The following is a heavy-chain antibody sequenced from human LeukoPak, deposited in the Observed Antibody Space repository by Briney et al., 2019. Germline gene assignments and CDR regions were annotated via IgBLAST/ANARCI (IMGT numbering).Heavy chain of an antibody. CDR1: EFSVGSNY. CDR3: ARQIHDMIVVQDPLYMDV. CDR2: IYSGGST. J-gene: IGHJ6*03. V-gene: IGHV3-66*04. D-gene: IGHD3-22*01. Sequence: GGSLRLSCAASEFSVGSNYMTWVRQAPGKGLEWVSLIYSGGSTYYADSVKGRFTISRDNSKNTLYLQMNSLRAEDTAVYYCARQIHDMIVVQDPLYMDVWGKGTTVTISS.